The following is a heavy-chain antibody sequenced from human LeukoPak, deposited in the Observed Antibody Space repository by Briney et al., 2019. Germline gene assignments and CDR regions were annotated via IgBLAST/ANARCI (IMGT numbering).Heavy chain of an antibody. V-gene: IGHV4-59*11. Sequence: PSETLSLTCTVSGGSISSHYWSWIRQPPGKGLEWIGYIYYSGSTNYNPSLKSRVTISVDTSKNQFSLKLSSVTAADTAVYYCARGRGVYNWNYDRWFDPWGQGTLVTVSS. CDR3: ARGRGVYNWNYDRWFDP. J-gene: IGHJ5*02. D-gene: IGHD1-7*01. CDR2: IYYSGST. CDR1: GGSISSHY.